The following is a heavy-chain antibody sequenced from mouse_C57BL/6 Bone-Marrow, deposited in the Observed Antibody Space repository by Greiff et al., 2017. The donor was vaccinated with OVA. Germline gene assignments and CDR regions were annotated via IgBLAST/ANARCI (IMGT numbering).Heavy chain of an antibody. Sequence: VQLQQPGAELVKPGASVKLSCKASGYTFTSYWLHWVKQRPGRGLEWIGRIDPSSGGTKYNEKFKSKATLTVDKPSSAAYMQLSSLTSEDSAVYYCARQLTTVVATDVDDWGKGTTLTVSS. CDR3: ARQLTTVVATDVDD. D-gene: IGHD1-1*01. CDR1: GYTFTSYW. J-gene: IGHJ2*01. V-gene: IGHV1-72*01. CDR2: IDPSSGGT.